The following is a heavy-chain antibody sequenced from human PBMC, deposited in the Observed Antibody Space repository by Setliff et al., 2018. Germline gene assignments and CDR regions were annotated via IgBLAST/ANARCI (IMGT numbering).Heavy chain of an antibody. J-gene: IGHJ4*02. CDR3: ARTGTYRYFDS. CDR1: GFSISSGYY. D-gene: IGHD1-1*01. Sequence: SETLSLTCAVSGFSISSGYYWGWIRQPPGKGLEWIVNIHHSGKAYYNPSLKSRVTMSVDKSRNQFSLRLTSVTAADTAVYYCARTGTYRYFDSWGQGTRVTVSS. CDR2: IHHSGKA. V-gene: IGHV4-38-2*01.